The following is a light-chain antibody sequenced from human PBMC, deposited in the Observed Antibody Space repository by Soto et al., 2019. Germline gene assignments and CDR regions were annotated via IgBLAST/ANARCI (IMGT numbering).Light chain of an antibody. J-gene: IGLJ1*01. CDR2: DVS. V-gene: IGLV2-14*01. CDR3: SSHTRRNTRV. CDR1: SSDVGAYNY. Sequence: QSALLQPASVSGSPGQSITISCTGTSSDVGAYNYVSWYQQHPGKAPKLMIYDVSNRPSGVSNRFSGSKSGNTASLTISGLQAEDEADYYCSSHTRRNTRVFGTGTKVTVL.